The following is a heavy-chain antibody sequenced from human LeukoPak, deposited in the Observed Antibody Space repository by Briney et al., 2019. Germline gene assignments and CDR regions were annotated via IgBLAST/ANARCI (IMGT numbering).Heavy chain of an antibody. Sequence: GGSLRLSCAASGFSFSAYWMTWVRQAPGTGLEWVANINPAGSETYYVDPVKGRFNISRDNAKNLVYLQMNSLRAEDTAVYHCARFGYVAAVDVWGQGTPVTVSS. V-gene: IGHV3-7*01. CDR3: ARFGYVAAVDV. CDR2: INPAGSET. J-gene: IGHJ4*02. D-gene: IGHD2-15*01. CDR1: GFSFSAYW.